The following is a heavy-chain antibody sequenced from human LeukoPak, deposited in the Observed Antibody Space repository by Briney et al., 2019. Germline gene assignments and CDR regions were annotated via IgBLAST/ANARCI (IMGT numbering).Heavy chain of an antibody. CDR3: TRFGESHFDF. Sequence: ASVTVSCKASGYYFTGYYVHWVRQAPGQGLEWVGIINPSNAETVYAQKFQARVTMTTDTSTSTVYMELSSLTSDDTAVYYCTRFGESHFDFWGQGTLVTVSP. V-gene: IGHV1-46*01. CDR1: GYYFTGYY. J-gene: IGHJ4*02. D-gene: IGHD3-10*01. CDR2: INPSNAET.